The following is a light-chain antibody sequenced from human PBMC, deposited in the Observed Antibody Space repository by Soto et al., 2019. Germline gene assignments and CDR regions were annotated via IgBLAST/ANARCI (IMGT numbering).Light chain of an antibody. CDR1: QDIGNF. Sequence: DSQLTQSPSFVSASVGDRVTITCRASQDIGNFLAWYQQKPGKAPKLLIYSASTLQSGVPSRFSGSGSAAEFSLTISSLQPEDFAAYFCQQLNNYPLTFGGGTKVDIK. J-gene: IGKJ4*01. V-gene: IGKV1-9*01. CDR2: SAS. CDR3: QQLNNYPLT.